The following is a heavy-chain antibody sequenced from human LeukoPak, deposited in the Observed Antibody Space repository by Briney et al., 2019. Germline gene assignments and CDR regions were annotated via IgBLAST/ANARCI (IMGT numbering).Heavy chain of an antibody. Sequence: SETLSLTCAVYGGSFSGYYWSWIRQPPGKGLEWIGEINHSGSTNYNPSLKSRVTISVDTSKNQFSLKLSSVTAADTAVYYCARWSGNNWFDPWGQGTLVIVSS. V-gene: IGHV4-34*01. CDR3: ARWSGNNWFDP. J-gene: IGHJ5*02. CDR2: INHSGST. CDR1: GGSFSGYY. D-gene: IGHD3-3*01.